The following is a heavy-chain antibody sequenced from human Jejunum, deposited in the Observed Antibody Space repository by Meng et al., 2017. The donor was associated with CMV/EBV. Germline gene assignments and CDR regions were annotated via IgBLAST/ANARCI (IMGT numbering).Heavy chain of an antibody. D-gene: IGHD4-23*01. CDR2: INSDGSSA. Sequence: PFSSYWMPWVRQAPGKGLVWVSRINSDGSSASYADSVKGRFTISRDNAKNTLYLQMNSLRAEDTAVYYCARDPRWSVYYYYGMDVWGQGTTVTVSS. CDR1: PFSSYW. J-gene: IGHJ6*02. V-gene: IGHV3-74*01. CDR3: ARDPRWSVYYYYGMDV.